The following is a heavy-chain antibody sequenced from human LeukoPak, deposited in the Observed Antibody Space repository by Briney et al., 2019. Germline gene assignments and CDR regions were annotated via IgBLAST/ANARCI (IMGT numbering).Heavy chain of an antibody. CDR2: IYTSGST. CDR3: ARAYYYGSGSYLDY. D-gene: IGHD3-10*01. Sequence: SETLSLTCTVSGGSISSYYWSWIRQPAGKGLEWIGCIYTSGSTNYNPSLKSRVTMSVDTSKNQFSLKLSSVTAADTAVYYCARAYYYGSGSYLDYWGQGTLVTVSS. J-gene: IGHJ4*02. CDR1: GGSISSYY. V-gene: IGHV4-4*07.